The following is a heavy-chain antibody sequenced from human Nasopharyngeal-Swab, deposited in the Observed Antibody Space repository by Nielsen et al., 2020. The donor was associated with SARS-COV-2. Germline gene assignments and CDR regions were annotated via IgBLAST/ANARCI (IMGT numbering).Heavy chain of an antibody. Sequence: SQTLSLTCAVYGGSFSGYYWSWIRQPPGKGLEWIGEINHSGSTNYNPSLKSRVTISVDKSKNQFSLKLSLVTAADTAVYYCARAQPDSSGYFIGYYYYYMDVWGKGTTVTVSS. CDR1: GGSFSGYY. V-gene: IGHV4-34*01. J-gene: IGHJ6*03. D-gene: IGHD3-22*01. CDR2: INHSGST. CDR3: ARAQPDSSGYFIGYYYYYMDV.